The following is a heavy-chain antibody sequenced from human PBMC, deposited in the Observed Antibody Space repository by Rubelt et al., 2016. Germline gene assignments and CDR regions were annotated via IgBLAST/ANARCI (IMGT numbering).Heavy chain of an antibody. J-gene: IGHJ4*02. CDR2: ISSSSSTI. CDR3: ASWGLTIAARPAYYFDY. CDR1: GFTFSSYA. Sequence: EVQLLESGGGLVQPGGSLRLSCAASGFTFSSYAMSWVRQAPGKGLEWVSYISSSSSTIYYAAVGMGGFTLAREKAMNSLYLQMNRLRAGDTAVDYCASWGLTIAARPAYYFDYWGQGTLVTVSS. V-gene: IGHV3-48*01. D-gene: IGHD6-6*01.